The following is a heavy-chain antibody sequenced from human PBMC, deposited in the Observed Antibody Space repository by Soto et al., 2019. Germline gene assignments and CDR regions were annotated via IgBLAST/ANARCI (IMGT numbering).Heavy chain of an antibody. CDR1: GYSLGDYA. V-gene: IGHV3-49*03. Sequence: CLGISCTACGYSLGDYAMGWSRQAPGKGLEWVGFIRSNAYGGTTEYAASVKGRFTISRDDSKDTLFLQMNSLKIEDTALYYCIRDPYRSTWGQGTLVTVSS. CDR2: IRSNAYGGTT. J-gene: IGHJ5*02. CDR3: IRDPYRST. D-gene: IGHD3-10*01.